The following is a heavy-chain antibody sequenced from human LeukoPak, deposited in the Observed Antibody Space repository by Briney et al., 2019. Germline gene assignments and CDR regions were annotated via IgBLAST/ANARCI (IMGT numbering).Heavy chain of an antibody. D-gene: IGHD6-13*01. CDR1: GYIFTGYY. CDR3: ARDLSIAAAATGY. CDR2: INPSGGST. V-gene: IGHV1-46*01. Sequence: ASVKVSCKASGYIFTGYYMHWVRQAPGQGLEWMGIINPSGGSTSYAQKFQGRVTMTRDMSTSAVYMELSSLRSEDTAVYYCARDLSIAAAATGYWGQGTLVTVSS. J-gene: IGHJ4*02.